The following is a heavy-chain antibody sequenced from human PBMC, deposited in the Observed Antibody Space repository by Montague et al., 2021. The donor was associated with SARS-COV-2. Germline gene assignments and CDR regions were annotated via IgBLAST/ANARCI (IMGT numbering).Heavy chain of an antibody. J-gene: IGHJ3*02. CDR3: ARTTTRMLYPENAFDI. CDR2: TYYRSKWYH. Sequence: CAISGDSVSSNTATWNWIRQSPSRGLEWLGRTYYRSKWYHDYAISLKSRITINPDTSKNQFSLQLSSVAPEYTAVFYCARTTTRMLYPENAFDIWGQGTMVTVSS. CDR1: GDSVSSNTAT. D-gene: IGHD2-15*01. V-gene: IGHV6-1*01.